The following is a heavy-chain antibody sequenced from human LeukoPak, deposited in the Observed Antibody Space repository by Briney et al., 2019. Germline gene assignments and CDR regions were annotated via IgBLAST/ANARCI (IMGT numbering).Heavy chain of an antibody. Sequence: ASVKVSCKASGGTFSSYAISWVRQAPGQGLEWMGGIIPIFGTANYAQKFQGRVTITADKSTSTAYMELSSLRSEDTAVYYCASKWPGDDILTGYGYWGQGTLVTVSS. D-gene: IGHD3-9*01. CDR3: ASKWPGDDILTGYGY. V-gene: IGHV1-69*06. CDR2: IIPIFGTA. J-gene: IGHJ4*02. CDR1: GGTFSSYA.